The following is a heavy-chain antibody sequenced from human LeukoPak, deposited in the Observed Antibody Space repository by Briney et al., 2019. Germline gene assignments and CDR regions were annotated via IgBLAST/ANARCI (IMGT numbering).Heavy chain of an antibody. CDR3: ARDTKQLVSLSFDP. Sequence: ASVKVSCKASGDTFTGDYMHWGRPAPGERGECGGWINPNSGGTNYAQKFQGRVTMTRDTSISAAYMELSRLRSDDTAVYYCARDTKQLVSLSFDPWGQGTLVTVSS. J-gene: IGHJ5*02. D-gene: IGHD6-6*01. V-gene: IGHV1-2*02. CDR2: INPNSGGT. CDR1: GDTFTGDY.